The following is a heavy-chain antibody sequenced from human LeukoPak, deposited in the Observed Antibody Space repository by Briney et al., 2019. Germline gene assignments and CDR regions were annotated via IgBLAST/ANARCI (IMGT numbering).Heavy chain of an antibody. CDR1: GYTFTGYY. Sequence: GASVKVSCKASGYTFTGYYMHWVRQAPGQGLEWMGWINPNSGSTNYAQKFQGRVTMTRDTSISTAYMELSRLRSDDTAVYYCARDRRKVVAATPFYMDVWGKGTTVTVSS. V-gene: IGHV1-2*02. J-gene: IGHJ6*03. CDR3: ARDRRKVVAATPFYMDV. D-gene: IGHD2-15*01. CDR2: INPNSGST.